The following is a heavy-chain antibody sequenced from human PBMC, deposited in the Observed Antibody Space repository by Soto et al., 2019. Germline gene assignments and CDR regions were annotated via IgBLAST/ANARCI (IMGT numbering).Heavy chain of an antibody. CDR3: ARVRLDLTTEGLQYYYYYMDV. D-gene: IGHD4-4*01. V-gene: IGHV4-31*03. J-gene: IGHJ6*03. CDR2: IYYSGST. CDR1: GGSISSGGYY. Sequence: QVQLQESGPGLVKPSQTLSLTCTVSGGSISSGGYYWSWIRQHPGKGLEWIGYIYYSGSTYYNPSLKSRVTISVDTSKNQFSLKLSSVTAADTAVYYCARVRLDLTTEGLQYYYYYMDVWGKGTTVTVSS.